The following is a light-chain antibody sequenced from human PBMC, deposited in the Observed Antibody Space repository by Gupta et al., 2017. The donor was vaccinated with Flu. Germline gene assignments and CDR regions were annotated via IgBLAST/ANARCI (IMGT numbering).Light chain of an antibody. CDR1: QSVYSS. V-gene: IGKV3-15*01. CDR3: QQYNIWPLWT. J-gene: IGKJ1*01. Sequence: ATLSVSPGERATLSCRASQSVYSSLAWYQQKPGQPPRLLIYGASTRDTGIPARFSGSGSGTEFTLTISSLQSEDFAVYYCQQYNIWPLWTFGQGTQVEIK. CDR2: GAS.